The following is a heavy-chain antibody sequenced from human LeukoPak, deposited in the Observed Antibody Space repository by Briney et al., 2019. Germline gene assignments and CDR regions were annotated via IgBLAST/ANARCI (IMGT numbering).Heavy chain of an antibody. CDR2: INAGNGNT. J-gene: IGHJ3*02. D-gene: IGHD5-24*01. CDR1: GYTFTSYA. V-gene: IGHV1-3*03. CDR3: ARDGYKFDAFDI. Sequence: ASVKVSCKASGYTFTSYAMHWVRQAPGQRLEWMGWINAGNGNTKYSQEFQGRVTITRDTSASTAYMELSSLRSEDMAVYYCARDGYKFDAFDIWGQGTMVTVSS.